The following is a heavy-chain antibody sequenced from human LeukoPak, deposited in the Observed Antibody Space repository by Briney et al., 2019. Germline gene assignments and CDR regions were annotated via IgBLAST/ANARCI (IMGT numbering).Heavy chain of an antibody. CDR2: TVGGGDGT. CDR1: GFFVSNAW. V-gene: IGHV3-23*01. D-gene: IGHD4-11*01. Sequence: EGSLRLSCAASGFFVSNAWMTWVRQAPGRGLEWVAVTVGGGDGTYYADSVKGRFTISRDNSNNTLYLQMNSLRAEDTAVYYCAKLTTSWGQGTLVTVSS. J-gene: IGHJ4*02. CDR3: AKLTTS.